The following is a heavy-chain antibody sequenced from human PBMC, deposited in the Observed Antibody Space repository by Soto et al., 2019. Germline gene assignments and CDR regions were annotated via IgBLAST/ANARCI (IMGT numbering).Heavy chain of an antibody. D-gene: IGHD6-25*01. Sequence: GGSLRLSCTASGFTFANYAMHWVRQAPGKGLEWVSRVSAGGDNTDYADAVKGRFTISRDNSKNTLFLQMTSLRAEDTALYYCAKVPLRPSYFDSWGPETVVTVSS. J-gene: IGHJ4*02. V-gene: IGHV3-23*01. CDR3: AKVPLRPSYFDS. CDR1: GFTFANYA. CDR2: VSAGGDNT.